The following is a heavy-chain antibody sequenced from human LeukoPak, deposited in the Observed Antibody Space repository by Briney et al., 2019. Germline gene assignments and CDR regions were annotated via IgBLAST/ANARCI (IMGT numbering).Heavy chain of an antibody. D-gene: IGHD6-25*01. CDR3: ARYFSYSSDDAFDI. CDR2: IYPGDPDT. CDR1: GCSFTSYW. Sequence: GESLKISCKGSGCSFTSYWIGWVRQMPGKGLEWMGIIYPGDPDTRYSPSFQGQVTISADKSISTAYLQWSSLKASDTAMYYCARYFSYSSDDAFDIWGQGTMVTVSS. J-gene: IGHJ3*02. V-gene: IGHV5-51*01.